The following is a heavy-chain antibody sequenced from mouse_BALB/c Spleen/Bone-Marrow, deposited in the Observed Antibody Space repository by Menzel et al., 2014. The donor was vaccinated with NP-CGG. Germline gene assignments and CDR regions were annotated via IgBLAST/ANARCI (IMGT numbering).Heavy chain of an antibody. V-gene: IGHV3-8*02. D-gene: IGHD1-1*01. CDR3: ARYPLNYYGSPWFAY. Sequence: EVQLQQSGPSLVKPSQTLSLTCSVTGDSITSGYWSWIRKFPGNKLEYMGYISYSGSTYYNPSLKSRISITRDTSRNQYYLQLNSVTTEDTATYYCARYPLNYYGSPWFAYWGQGTLVTVSA. J-gene: IGHJ3*01. CDR1: GDSITSGY. CDR2: ISYSGST.